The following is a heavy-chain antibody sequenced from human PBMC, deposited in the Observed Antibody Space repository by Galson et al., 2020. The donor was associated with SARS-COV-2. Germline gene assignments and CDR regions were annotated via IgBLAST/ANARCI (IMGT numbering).Heavy chain of an antibody. Sequence: SETLSLTCTVSGGSISSYYWSWIRQPPGKGLEWIGYIYYSGSTNYNPSLKSRVTISVDTSKNQFSLKLSSVTAADTAVYYCARGYGYVWGSYRNGWYFDLWGRGTLVTVSS. J-gene: IGHJ2*01. D-gene: IGHD3-16*02. CDR1: GGSISSYY. CDR3: ARGYGYVWGSYRNGWYFDL. CDR2: IYYSGST. V-gene: IGHV4-59*13.